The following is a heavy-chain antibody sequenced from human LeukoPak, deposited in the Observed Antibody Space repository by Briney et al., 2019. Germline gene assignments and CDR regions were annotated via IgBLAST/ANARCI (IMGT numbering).Heavy chain of an antibody. CDR3: ARDTSGSQVITYLDY. V-gene: IGHV3-21*01. CDR1: GFSFSASS. D-gene: IGHD3-10*01. J-gene: IGHJ4*02. Sequence: PGGSLRLSCAASGFSFSASSMSWVRQAPGKGLEWVSYIDDASTCIFYADSVQGRFTLSRDNAKNSLILQMNSLRAEDTAVYYCARDTSGSQVITYLDYWGQGILVTVAS. CDR2: IDDASTCI.